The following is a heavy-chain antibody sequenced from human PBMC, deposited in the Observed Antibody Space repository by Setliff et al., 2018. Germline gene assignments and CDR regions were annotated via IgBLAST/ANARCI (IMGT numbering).Heavy chain of an antibody. CDR2: INPGGGSA. CDR1: GYTLSRHY. J-gene: IGHJ4*02. D-gene: IGHD6-13*01. V-gene: IGHV1-46*01. Sequence: ASVKVSCKATGYTLSRHYMHWVRQAPGQGLEWMGIINPGGGSASIVEKFQGRVTMTRDTSTSTVYLELNSLRSDDTAVYYCARGGVAAAGKKGVFEHWGQGTLVTVSS. CDR3: ARGGVAAAGKKGVFEH.